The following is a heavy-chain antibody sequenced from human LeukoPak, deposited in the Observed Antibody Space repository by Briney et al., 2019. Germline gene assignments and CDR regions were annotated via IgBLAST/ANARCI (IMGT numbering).Heavy chain of an antibody. J-gene: IGHJ4*02. CDR3: ARRLGGAGSYSGLIDY. Sequence: SETLSLTCAVYGGSFSGYYWSWIRQPPGKGLEWIGEINHSGSTNYNPSLKSRVAISVDTSKNQFSLKLSSVTAADTAVYYCARRLGGAGSYSGLIDYWGQGTLVTVSS. CDR1: GGSFSGYY. CDR2: INHSGST. D-gene: IGHD3-16*01. V-gene: IGHV4-34*01.